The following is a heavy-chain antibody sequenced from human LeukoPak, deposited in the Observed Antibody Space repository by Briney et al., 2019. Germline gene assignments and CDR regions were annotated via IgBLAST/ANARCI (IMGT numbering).Heavy chain of an antibody. D-gene: IGHD3-10*01. J-gene: IGHJ4*02. V-gene: IGHV4-61*02. Sequence: SQTLSLTCTVSGGSISSGSYYWSWIRQPAGKGLEWIGRIYTSGSTNYNPSLKSRVTISVDTSKNQFSLKLSSVTAADTAVYYCASLGGSGSWNFGYWGQGALVTVSS. CDR3: ASLGGSGSWNFGY. CDR1: GGSISSGSYY. CDR2: IYTSGST.